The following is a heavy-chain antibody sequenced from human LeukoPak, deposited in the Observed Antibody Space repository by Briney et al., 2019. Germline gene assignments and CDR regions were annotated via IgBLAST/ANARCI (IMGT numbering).Heavy chain of an antibody. CDR3: AREGARWEPSFSAFDI. CDR1: GGSISGYY. D-gene: IGHD1-26*01. J-gene: IGHJ3*02. Sequence: SETLSLTCAVSGGSISGYYWSWIRQPPGKGLDWIGYIYYSGSTSYTPSLKSRVTISVDTSKNQFSLKLSSVTAADTAVYYCAREGARWEPSFSAFDIWGQGTMVTVSS. V-gene: IGHV4-59*01. CDR2: IYYSGST.